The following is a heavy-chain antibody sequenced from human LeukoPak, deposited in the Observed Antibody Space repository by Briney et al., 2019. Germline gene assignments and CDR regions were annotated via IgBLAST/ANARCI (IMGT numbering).Heavy chain of an antibody. V-gene: IGHV3-7*02. D-gene: IGHD6-19*01. Sequence: GGSLRLSCAASGFTFSSYWMSWVRKAPGKGLEWVANIKQEGSAQYYVDSVKGRFTISRDNAKNSVYLQMNSLRAEDTAVYYCARGGIEVAGTKSYWGQGTLVTVSS. J-gene: IGHJ4*02. CDR1: GFTFSSYW. CDR3: ARGGIEVAGTKSY. CDR2: IKQEGSAQ.